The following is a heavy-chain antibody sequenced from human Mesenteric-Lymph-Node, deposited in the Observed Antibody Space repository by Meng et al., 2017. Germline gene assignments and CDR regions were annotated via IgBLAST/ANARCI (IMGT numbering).Heavy chain of an antibody. CDR2: INHSGST. CDR1: GGSFSGYY. CDR3: ARQSGYFDY. D-gene: IGHD3-10*01. V-gene: IGHV4-34*01. J-gene: IGHJ4*02. Sequence: QVQLQQWGAGLLKPSDTLSLTCAVYGGSFSGYYWSWIRQPPGKGLEWIGEINHSGSTYYNPSLKSRVTISVDTSKNQFSLKLSSVTATDTAVYYCARQSGYFDYWGQGTLVTVSS.